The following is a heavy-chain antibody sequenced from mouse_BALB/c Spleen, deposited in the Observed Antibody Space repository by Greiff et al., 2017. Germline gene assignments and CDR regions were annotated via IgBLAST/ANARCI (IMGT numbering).Heavy chain of an antibody. V-gene: IGHV3-6*02. CDR2: ISYDGSN. J-gene: IGHJ2*01. Sequence: EVKLVESGPGLVKPSQSLSLTCSVTGYSITSGYYWNWIRQFPGNKLEWMGYISYDGSNNYNPSLKNRISITRDTSKNQFFLKLNSVTTEDTATYYCASLGLLPYWGQGTTLTVSS. CDR1: GYSITSGYY. CDR3: ASLGLLPY. D-gene: IGHD2-3*01.